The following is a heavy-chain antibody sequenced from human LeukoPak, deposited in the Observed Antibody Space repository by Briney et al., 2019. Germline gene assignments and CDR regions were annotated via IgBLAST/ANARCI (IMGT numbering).Heavy chain of an antibody. D-gene: IGHD3-22*01. V-gene: IGHV3-7*03. CDR1: GFTFSGHW. Sequence: GGSLRLSCAASGFTFSGHWMTWVRQAPGKGLEWVANIKEDGSKKNYVDSVKGRFTISRDNAKNSLYLQMASLRAEDTAMYYCATPLDYRDSSGFHQGGDWGQGTLVTVSS. CDR2: IKEDGSKK. J-gene: IGHJ4*02. CDR3: ATPLDYRDSSGFHQGGD.